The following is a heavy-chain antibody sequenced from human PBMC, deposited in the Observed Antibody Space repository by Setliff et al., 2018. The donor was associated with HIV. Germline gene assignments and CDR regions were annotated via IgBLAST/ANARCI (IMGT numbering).Heavy chain of an antibody. V-gene: IGHV1-2*02. D-gene: IGHD2-2*01. CDR1: GYTFSGYY. CDR2: TNPNSGGT. J-gene: IGHJ6*03. Sequence: GASVKVSCKASGYTFSGYYMHWVRQAPGQGLEWMGWTNPNSGGTNYAQKFQGRVTMTRDTSISTAYMELSRLRSDDTAVYYCARGDIIAVPAAIDMDVWGKGTKVTVSS. CDR3: ARGDIIAVPAAIDMDV.